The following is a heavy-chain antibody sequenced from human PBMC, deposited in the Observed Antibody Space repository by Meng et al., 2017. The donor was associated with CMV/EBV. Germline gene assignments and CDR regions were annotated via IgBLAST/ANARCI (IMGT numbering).Heavy chain of an antibody. CDR1: GFTFSSYA. D-gene: IGHD1-7*01. CDR2: ISYDGSNK. Sequence: GGSLRLSCAASGFTFSSYAMHWVRQAPGKGLEWVAVISYDGSNKYYADSVKGRFTISRDNSKNTLYLQMNSLRAEDTAVYYCATSTGTTTGFDYWGQGTLVTVSS. J-gene: IGHJ4*02. CDR3: ATSTGTTTGFDY. V-gene: IGHV3-30-3*01.